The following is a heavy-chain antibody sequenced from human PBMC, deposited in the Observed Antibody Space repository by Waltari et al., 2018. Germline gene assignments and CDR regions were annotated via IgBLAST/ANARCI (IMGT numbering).Heavy chain of an antibody. CDR2: ICPIFGTA. Sequence: QVQLVQSGAEVKKPGSSVKVSCKASGGTFSSYDISWVRQAPGQGLEWMGRICPIFGTANYAQKFQVRGTITADESTSTAYMELSSLRSEDTAVYYCARAYYDSSGYYSYYFDYWGQGTLVTVSS. V-gene: IGHV1-69*01. D-gene: IGHD3-22*01. CDR3: ARAYYDSSGYYSYYFDY. CDR1: GGTFSSYD. J-gene: IGHJ4*02.